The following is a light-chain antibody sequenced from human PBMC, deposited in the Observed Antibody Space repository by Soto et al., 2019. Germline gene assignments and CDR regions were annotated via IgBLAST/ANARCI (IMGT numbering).Light chain of an antibody. Sequence: ESVFTQSPGTLSLSPGERATLSCRASQSVGNIYLAWYQQKPGQAPRLLIYGASTRATGIPDRFSGSGSGTDFTLTIGGLQPEDFAVYYCQQSLNPKTFGQGTKV. J-gene: IGKJ1*01. CDR2: GAS. CDR3: QQSLNPKT. V-gene: IGKV3-20*01. CDR1: QSVGNIY.